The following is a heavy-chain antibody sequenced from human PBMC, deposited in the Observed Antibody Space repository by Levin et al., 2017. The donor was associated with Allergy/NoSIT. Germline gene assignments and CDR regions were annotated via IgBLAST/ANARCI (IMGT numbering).Heavy chain of an antibody. CDR3: AKDRLVAGYDS. CDR1: GFIFSTYA. CDR2: LSGSGTSA. V-gene: IGHV3-23*01. J-gene: IGHJ4*02. Sequence: LTCAASGFIFSTYAMTWVRQVPGKGLEWVSTLSGSGTSAYYADSVKGRFTIARDNSRDTLFLQMDSLRADDTALYYCAKDRLVAGYDSWGQGTLVTVSS. D-gene: IGHD6-19*01.